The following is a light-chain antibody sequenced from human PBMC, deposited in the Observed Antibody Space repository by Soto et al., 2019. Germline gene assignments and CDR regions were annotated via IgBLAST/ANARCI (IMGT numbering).Light chain of an antibody. Sequence: EIVMTQSPAILSVSPGERATLSCRASQSISNNLAWYQQKPGQAPRLLFYRASTRATGVPARFSGSGSGTEFTLTISSLQSEDFAVYYCQQYNNWPPTTFGQGTKLEIK. CDR3: QQYNNWPPTT. J-gene: IGKJ2*01. CDR2: RAS. CDR1: QSISNN. V-gene: IGKV3-15*01.